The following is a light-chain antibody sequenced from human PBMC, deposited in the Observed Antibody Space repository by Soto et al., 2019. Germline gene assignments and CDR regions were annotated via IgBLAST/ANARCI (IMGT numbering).Light chain of an antibody. CDR2: EVS. CDR1: SSDVGGYNY. CDR3: SSYTTSNTYV. V-gene: IGLV2-14*01. Sequence: QSVLTQPASVSGYPGQSITISCTGRSSDVGGYNYVSWYQHHPGKAPKFMIYEVSRRPSGVSNRFSGSKSGNTASLTVSGLQAEDEADYYCSSYTTSNTYVFGTGTKVTVL. J-gene: IGLJ1*01.